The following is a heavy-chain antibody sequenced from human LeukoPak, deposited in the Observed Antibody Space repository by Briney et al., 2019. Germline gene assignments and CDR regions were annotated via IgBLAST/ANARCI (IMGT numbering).Heavy chain of an antibody. V-gene: IGHV4-59*01. J-gene: IGHJ4*02. CDR1: GGSISSYY. CDR2: IYYSGST. CDR3: ARHEHYSSGWYYFDY. D-gene: IGHD6-19*01. Sequence: SGTLSLTCTVSGGSISSYYWSWIRQPPGKGLEWIGYIYYSGSTNYNPSLKSRVTISVDTSKNQFSLKLSSVTAADTAVYYCARHEHYSSGWYYFDYWGQGTLVTVSS.